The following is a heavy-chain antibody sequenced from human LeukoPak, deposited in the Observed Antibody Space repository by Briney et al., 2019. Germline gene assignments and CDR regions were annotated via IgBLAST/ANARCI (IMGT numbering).Heavy chain of an antibody. V-gene: IGHV3-7*01. CDR1: GFTFTNNF. J-gene: IGHJ6*03. CDR3: ARDLHTAYYYYMDV. Sequence: GGSLRLSCAASGFTFTNNFMSWVRQVPGKGLEWVANIKQDGSETTYADSVRGRFTIFRDNAKDSVYLQMNSLRAEDTAVYYCARDLHTAYYYYMDVWGKGTTVTVSS. CDR2: IKQDGSET.